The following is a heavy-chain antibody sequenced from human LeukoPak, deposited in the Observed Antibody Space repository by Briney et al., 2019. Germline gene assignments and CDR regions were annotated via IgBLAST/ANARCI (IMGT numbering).Heavy chain of an antibody. CDR2: IRSKAYGGTT. CDR3: TSEKRRSIVGALDAFDI. CDR1: GFTFGDYA. V-gene: IGHV3-49*04. D-gene: IGHD1-26*01. Sequence: GGSLRLSCTASGFTFGDYAMSWVRQAPGKGLEWVGFIRSKAYGGTTEYAASVKGRFTISRDDSKSIAYLQMNSLKTEDTAVYYCTSEKRRSIVGALDAFDIWGQGTMVTVSS. J-gene: IGHJ3*02.